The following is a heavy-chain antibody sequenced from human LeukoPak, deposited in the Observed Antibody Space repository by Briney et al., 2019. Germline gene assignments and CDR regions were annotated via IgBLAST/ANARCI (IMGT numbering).Heavy chain of an antibody. CDR3: ARLGGGYYTY. V-gene: IGHV3-7*01. D-gene: IGHD1-26*01. CDR1: GFAFSSYW. Sequence: GGSLRLSCVASGFAFSSYWMSWVRQAPGKGLEWVANIKQDGGEKYYVDFVKGRFTISRDNAKNSLFLQMNSLRVEDTAVYYCARLGGGYYTYWGQGTLVTVSS. CDR2: IKQDGGEK. J-gene: IGHJ4*02.